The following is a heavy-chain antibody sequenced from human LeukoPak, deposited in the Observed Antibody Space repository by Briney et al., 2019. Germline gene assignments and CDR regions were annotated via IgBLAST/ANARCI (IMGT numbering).Heavy chain of an antibody. Sequence: GGSLRLSCAASGFTFSSYWMSWVRQAPGKGLEWVANIKQDGSEKYYVDSVKGRFTISRDNAKNSLYLQMNSLRLDDTAVYYCAKGRGLAVRPPNEGFFDQWGLGTLVTVSS. J-gene: IGHJ4*02. D-gene: IGHD6-6*01. CDR3: AKGRGLAVRPPNEGFFDQ. CDR1: GFTFSSYW. CDR2: IKQDGSEK. V-gene: IGHV3-7*03.